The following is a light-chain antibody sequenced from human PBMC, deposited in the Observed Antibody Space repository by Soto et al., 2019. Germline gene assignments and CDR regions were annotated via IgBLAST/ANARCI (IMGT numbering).Light chain of an antibody. CDR1: QSVSSNF. CDR3: QQYDRSPRT. CDR2: GAS. V-gene: IGKV3-20*01. Sequence: EIVLTQSPGTLSLSPGERATLSCRASQSVSSNFFAWYQQKPGQAPRLLIYGASNRATGIPDRFSVSGSGTDITLTISRLEPEDFAVYYCQQYDRSPRTFGQGTKVEVK. J-gene: IGKJ1*01.